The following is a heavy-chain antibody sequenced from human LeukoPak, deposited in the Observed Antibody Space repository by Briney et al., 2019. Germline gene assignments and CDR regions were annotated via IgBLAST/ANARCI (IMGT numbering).Heavy chain of an antibody. CDR2: ISFDGTNK. Sequence: PLGSLRLSRAASGFAFSNYGMHWVRQAPGQGLEWVAVISFDGTNKYYADSLKGRFTISRDNSKNTVYLQMNSLRPEDTAVYYCARDGGRATIVRGIIIMSVGDFWGQGAM. CDR3: ARDGGRATIVRGIIIMSVGDF. J-gene: IGHJ4*02. D-gene: IGHD3-10*01. V-gene: IGHV3-30*03. CDR1: GFAFSNYG.